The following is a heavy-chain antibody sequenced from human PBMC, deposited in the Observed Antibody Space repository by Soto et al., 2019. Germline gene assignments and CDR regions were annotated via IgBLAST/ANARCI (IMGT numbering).Heavy chain of an antibody. CDR3: ARVRMKSDYDSSGYYYRFYYSDY. CDR1: GGTFSIYA. Sequence: QVQLVQSGAEVKKPGSSVKVSCKASGGTFSIYAISWVRQAPGQGLEWMGGIIPILGTANYAQKFQGRVTITADESTSTAYMELSSLRSEDMAVYYCARVRMKSDYDSSGYYYRFYYSDYWGQGTLVTVSS. V-gene: IGHV1-69*12. D-gene: IGHD3-22*01. CDR2: IIPILGTA. J-gene: IGHJ4*02.